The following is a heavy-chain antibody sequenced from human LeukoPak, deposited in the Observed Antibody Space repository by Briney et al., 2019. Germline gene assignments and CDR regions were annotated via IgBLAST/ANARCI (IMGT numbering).Heavy chain of an antibody. Sequence: PSETLSLTCTVSGGCLSSSSYYWGWIRQPPGKGLEWIGSIYYSGSTYYNPSLKSRVTISVDTSKNQFSLKLSSVTAADTAVYYCAREMRAWGSWWYFDLWGRGTLVTVSS. D-gene: IGHD7-27*01. CDR1: GGCLSSSSYY. J-gene: IGHJ2*01. V-gene: IGHV4-39*07. CDR3: AREMRAWGSWWYFDL. CDR2: IYYSGST.